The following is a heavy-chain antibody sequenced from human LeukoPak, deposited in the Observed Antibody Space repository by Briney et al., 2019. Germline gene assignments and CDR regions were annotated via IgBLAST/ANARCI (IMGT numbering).Heavy chain of an antibody. CDR2: INPSGGST. CDR1: GYTFNNHY. V-gene: IGHV1-46*02. J-gene: IGHJ5*02. CDR3: ARAQGLLRPEFDP. Sequence: ASVKVSCKASGYTFNNHYMCWVRQAPGQGLEWMGVINPSGGSTSYAQKFQGRVTMTRDTSTRTVYMEVNSLRSEDTAVYYCARAQGLLRPEFDPWGQGTLVTVSS. D-gene: IGHD3-22*01.